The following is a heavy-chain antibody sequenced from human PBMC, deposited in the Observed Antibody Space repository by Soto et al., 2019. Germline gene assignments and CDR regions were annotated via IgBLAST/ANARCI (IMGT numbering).Heavy chain of an antibody. CDR1: GFTVSRNY. D-gene: IGHD4-4*01. CDR3: ARGGNPNSY. V-gene: IGHV3-53*04. CDR2: IYSGGST. Sequence: EVQLEESGGGLVQPGGSLRLSCVVSGFTVSRNYMSWVRQAPGKGLEWVSVIYSGGSTYYADSVKGRFTISRHNSKNTLYLQMNSLRAADTAVYYCARGGNPNSYWGQGTLVTVSS. J-gene: IGHJ4*02.